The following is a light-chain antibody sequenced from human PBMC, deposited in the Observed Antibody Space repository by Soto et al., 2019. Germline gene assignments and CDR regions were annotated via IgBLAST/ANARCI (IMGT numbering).Light chain of an antibody. CDR2: GAS. J-gene: IGKJ2*01. CDR1: QTVTGA. CDR3: QQYTDWPPYT. Sequence: EIVMTQPPATLSVSPGERATLSGRVSQTVTGALAGYQQKPGQAPRLLLYGASTRATGVPDRFSGSGSGTDFTLAITSLQSEDFSGYYCQQYTDWPPYTFGQGTNVEIK. V-gene: IGKV3-15*01.